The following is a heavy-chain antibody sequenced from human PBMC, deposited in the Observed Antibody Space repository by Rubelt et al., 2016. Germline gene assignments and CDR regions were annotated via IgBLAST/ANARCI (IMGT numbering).Heavy chain of an antibody. CDR3: AGGNVGGILDGFEI. Sequence: QVQLQESGPGLVKPSETLSLTCIVSGGPISSYYWSWIRQSPGKGLEWIGYIYDSGSTTYNPYLKSRVTISVDTSTNQVSLKVNCETAADTAGYYCAGGNVGGILDGFEIWGQGTTVTVSS. D-gene: IGHD1-1*01. V-gene: IGHV4-59*08. J-gene: IGHJ3*02. CDR1: GGPISSYY. CDR2: IYDSGST.